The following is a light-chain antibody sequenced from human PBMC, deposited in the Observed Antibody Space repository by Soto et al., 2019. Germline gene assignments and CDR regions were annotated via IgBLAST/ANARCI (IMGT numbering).Light chain of an antibody. Sequence: EIVMTQSPATLSVSPGERATLSCRASQSVSSNLAWYQQKPGQAPRLLISGASTRATGLPARFSGSGSGTEFTITISSLHAEDSAVYYCQQYNNWLTFGQGTKVEIK. V-gene: IGKV3-15*01. CDR2: GAS. CDR3: QQYNNWLT. J-gene: IGKJ1*01. CDR1: QSVSSN.